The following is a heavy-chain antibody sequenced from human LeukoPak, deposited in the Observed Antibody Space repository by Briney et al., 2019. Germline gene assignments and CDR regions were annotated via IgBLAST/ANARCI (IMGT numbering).Heavy chain of an antibody. CDR1: GYSFTNYW. J-gene: IGHJ3*02. V-gene: IGHV5-51*01. D-gene: IGHD6-19*01. CDR2: IYPGDSDT. CDR3: ARREARLAVAGTDAFDI. Sequence: RGESLKISCKGSGYSFTNYWIGWVRQMPGKGLEWMGIIYPGDSDTRYSPSFQGQVTISADKSISTAYLQWSSLKTSDTAMYYCARREARLAVAGTDAFDIWGQGTMVTVSS.